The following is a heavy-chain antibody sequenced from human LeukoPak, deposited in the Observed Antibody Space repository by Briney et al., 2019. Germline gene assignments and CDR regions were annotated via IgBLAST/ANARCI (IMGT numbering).Heavy chain of an antibody. CDR2: ITVSGGTT. J-gene: IGHJ4*02. Sequence: RPGGSLRLSCAASGFTFSIYAMAWVRQAPGKGLEWVSTITVSGGTTYYADSVKGRFTISRDNSKNTLYLEMNSLRGEDTALYYCAKDLGVEQLGALDYWGQGTLVTVSS. CDR1: GFTFSIYA. D-gene: IGHD6-6*01. V-gene: IGHV3-23*01. CDR3: AKDLGVEQLGALDY.